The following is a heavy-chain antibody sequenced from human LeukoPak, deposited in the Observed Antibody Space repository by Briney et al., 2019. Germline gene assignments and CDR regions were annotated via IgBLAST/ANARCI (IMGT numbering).Heavy chain of an antibody. D-gene: IGHD3-10*01. CDR1: GGSISSHY. J-gene: IGHJ4*02. V-gene: IGHV3-7*01. Sequence: ETLSLTCTVSGGSISSHYWSWVRQAPGKGLEWVANIKQDGSEKYYVDSVKGRFTISRDNAKNSLYLQMNSLRAEDTTVYYCARVNPIWFGESYYFDYWGQGTLVTVSS. CDR2: IKQDGSEK. CDR3: ARVNPIWFGESYYFDY.